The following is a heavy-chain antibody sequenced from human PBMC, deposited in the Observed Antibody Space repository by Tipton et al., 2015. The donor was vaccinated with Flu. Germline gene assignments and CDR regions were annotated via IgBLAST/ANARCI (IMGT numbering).Heavy chain of an antibody. V-gene: IGHV4-38-2*01. CDR1: GNSISSDYL. CDR3: ARHFPGNWFFDS. Sequence: TLSLTCAVSGNSISSDYLWGWIRQPPGKGLEWIVSIYHGGRIYYNPSLKSRVTISRDASKNQFFLRLNTVTAADTAVYYCARHFPGNWFFDSWGLGTLVTVSS. J-gene: IGHJ4*02. D-gene: IGHD1-1*01. CDR2: IYHGGRI.